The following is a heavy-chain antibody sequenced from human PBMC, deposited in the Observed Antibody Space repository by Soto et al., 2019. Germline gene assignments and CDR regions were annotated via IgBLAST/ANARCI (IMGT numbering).Heavy chain of an antibody. CDR1: GYTFNRFG. J-gene: IGHJ5*02. CDR3: AKSGDGNWFET. Sequence: QARLVQSGAEVQKPGASVKVSCKGSGYTFNRFGVAWVRQAPGQGLEWMGWISGNNGDTDYAQKFQGRVTMTTDTSTTTAYMEVSSLRSADTAVYYCAKSGDGNWFETWGQGTLVIVSS. V-gene: IGHV1-18*01. CDR2: ISGNNGDT.